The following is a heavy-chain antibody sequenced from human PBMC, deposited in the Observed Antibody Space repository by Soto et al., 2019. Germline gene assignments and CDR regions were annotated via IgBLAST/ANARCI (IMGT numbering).Heavy chain of an antibody. CDR3: ARAAVVVAAIDYYYGMDV. V-gene: IGHV1-18*01. J-gene: IGHJ6*02. Sequence: ASVKVSCKASGGTFSSYTISWVRQAPGQGLEWMGWISAYNGNTNYAQKLQGRVTMTTDTSTSTAYMELRSLRSDDTAVYYCARAAVVVAAIDYYYGMDVWGQGTTVTVSS. D-gene: IGHD2-15*01. CDR2: ISAYNGNT. CDR1: GGTFSSYT.